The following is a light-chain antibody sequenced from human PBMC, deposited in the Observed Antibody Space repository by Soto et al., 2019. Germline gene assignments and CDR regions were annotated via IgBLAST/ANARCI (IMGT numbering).Light chain of an antibody. Sequence: QSALTQPASVSGSPGQSITISCTGTSSDVGGYKYVSWYQQHPGKAPKLIIYDVTDRPLGVSNRFSASKSGNTASLTISGLQAEDEGDYYCSSYTSTTWVFGGGTKLTVL. CDR1: SSDVGGYKY. V-gene: IGLV2-14*01. CDR2: DVT. CDR3: SSYTSTTWV. J-gene: IGLJ3*02.